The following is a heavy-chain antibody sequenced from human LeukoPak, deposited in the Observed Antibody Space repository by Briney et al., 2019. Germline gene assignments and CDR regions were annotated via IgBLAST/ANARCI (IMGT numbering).Heavy chain of an antibody. J-gene: IGHJ4*02. CDR3: GRGDYVGDY. Sequence: GGSLRPSCAASGFTFSNFWMHWVRQAPGKGLVWVSRIKGDGSSTSYADSVKGRFTISRDNAKNTLYLQMNSLRAEDTAVYYCGRGDYVGDYWGQGTLVTVSS. CDR1: GFTFSNFW. CDR2: IKGDGSST. D-gene: IGHD4-17*01. V-gene: IGHV3-74*01.